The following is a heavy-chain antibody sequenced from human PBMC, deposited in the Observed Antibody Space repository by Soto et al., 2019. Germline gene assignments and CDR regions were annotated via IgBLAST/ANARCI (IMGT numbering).Heavy chain of an antibody. J-gene: IGHJ6*03. CDR2: ISYDGSNK. V-gene: IGHV3-30*18. Sequence: GGSLRLSCAASGFTFSSYGMHWVRQAPGKGLEWVAVISYDGSNKYYADSVKGRFTISRDNSKNTLYLQMNSLRAEDTAVYYCAKDGVQYYDFWSGYFFHYYYMDVWGKGTTVTVSS. CDR1: GFTFSSYG. CDR3: AKDGVQYYDFWSGYFFHYYYMDV. D-gene: IGHD3-3*01.